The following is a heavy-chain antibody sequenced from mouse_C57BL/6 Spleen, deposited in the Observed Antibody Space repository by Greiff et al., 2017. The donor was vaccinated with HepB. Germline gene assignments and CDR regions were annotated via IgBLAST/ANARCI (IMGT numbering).Heavy chain of an antibody. J-gene: IGHJ1*03. CDR3: ARKDGWYFDV. CDR2: ISSGSSTI. V-gene: IGHV5-17*01. CDR1: GFTFSDYG. Sequence: EVHLVESGGGLVKPGGSLKLSCAASGFTFSDYGMHWVRQAPEKGLEWVAYISSGSSTIYYADTVKGRFTISRDNAKNTLFLQMTSLRSEDTAMYYCARKDGWYFDVWGTGTTVTVSS.